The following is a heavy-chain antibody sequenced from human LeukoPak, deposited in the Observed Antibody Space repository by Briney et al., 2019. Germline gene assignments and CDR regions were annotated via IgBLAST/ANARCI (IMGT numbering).Heavy chain of an antibody. Sequence: GGSLRLSCAASGFTVSSNYMSWVRQAPGKGLEWVSVIYSDGRTYYAGSVKGRFTVSRDNSKNTLYLQMNSLRAEDTAVYYCAGASYYYQSSGYYGFDYWGQGTLVTVSS. CDR3: AGASYYYQSSGYYGFDY. CDR2: IYSDGRT. D-gene: IGHD3-22*01. CDR1: GFTVSSNY. V-gene: IGHV3-53*01. J-gene: IGHJ4*02.